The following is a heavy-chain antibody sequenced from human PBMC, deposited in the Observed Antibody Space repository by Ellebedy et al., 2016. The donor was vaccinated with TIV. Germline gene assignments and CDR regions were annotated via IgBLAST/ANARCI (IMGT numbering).Heavy chain of an antibody. J-gene: IGHJ6*03. D-gene: IGHD6-6*01. CDR1: GGSISSYY. Sequence: GSLRLSXTVSGGSISSYYWSWIRQPPGKGLEWIGYIYYSGSTNYNPSLKSRVTISVDTSKNQFSLKLSSVTAADTAVYYCARDSSSLYYYYYMDVWGKGTTVTVSS. CDR2: IYYSGST. V-gene: IGHV4-59*01. CDR3: ARDSSSLYYYYYMDV.